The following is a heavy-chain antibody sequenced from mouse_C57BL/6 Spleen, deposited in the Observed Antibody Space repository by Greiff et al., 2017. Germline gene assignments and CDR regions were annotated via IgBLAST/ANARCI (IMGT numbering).Heavy chain of an antibody. Sequence: QVQLKESGAELVKPGASVKMSCKASGYTFTTYPIEWMKQNHGKSLEWIGNFHPYNDDTKYNEKFKGKATLTVEKSSSTVYLELSRLTSDDSAVYYGALIYYGNYYAMDYWGQGTSVTVSS. CDR2: FHPYNDDT. V-gene: IGHV1-47*01. CDR3: ALIYYGNYYAMDY. D-gene: IGHD2-1*01. CDR1: GYTFTTYP. J-gene: IGHJ4*01.